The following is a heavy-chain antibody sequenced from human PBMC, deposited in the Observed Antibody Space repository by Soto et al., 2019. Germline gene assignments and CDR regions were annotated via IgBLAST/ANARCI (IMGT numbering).Heavy chain of an antibody. Sequence: GASVKVSCKASGYTFTSYYMHWVRQAPGQGLEWMGIINPSGGSTSYAQKFQGRVTMTRDTSTSTVYMELSSLRSEDTAVYYCARERPYYYDSSGAGPGAFDIWGKGTMVTVSS. CDR1: GYTFTSYY. CDR3: ARERPYYYDSSGAGPGAFDI. CDR2: INPSGGST. D-gene: IGHD3-22*01. V-gene: IGHV1-46*01. J-gene: IGHJ3*02.